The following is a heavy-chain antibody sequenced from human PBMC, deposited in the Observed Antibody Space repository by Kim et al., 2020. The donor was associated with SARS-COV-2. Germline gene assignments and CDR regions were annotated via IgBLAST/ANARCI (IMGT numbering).Heavy chain of an antibody. J-gene: IGHJ4*02. Sequence: KDYADSVKVRFTSSLTNSKNTLYLQMSSLRAEDTAVYYCASSVVTAIPGSWGQGTLVTVSS. V-gene: IGHV3-33*01. CDR3: ASSVVTAIPGS. CDR2: K. D-gene: IGHD2-21*02.